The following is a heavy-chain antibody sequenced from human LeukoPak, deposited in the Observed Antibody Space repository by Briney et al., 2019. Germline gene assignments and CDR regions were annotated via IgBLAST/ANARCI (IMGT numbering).Heavy chain of an antibody. CDR2: ISYDGSNK. J-gene: IGHJ4*02. V-gene: IGHV3-30*18. CDR1: GFTFSSNA. CDR3: AKADTSGWYNFDY. D-gene: IGHD6-19*01. Sequence: GGSLRLSCAASGFTFSSNAMHWVRQAPGKGLEWVAVISYDGSNKYYADSVKGRFTISRDNSKNTLYLQMNSLRPEDTAVYYCAKADTSGWYNFDYWGQGTLFTVSS.